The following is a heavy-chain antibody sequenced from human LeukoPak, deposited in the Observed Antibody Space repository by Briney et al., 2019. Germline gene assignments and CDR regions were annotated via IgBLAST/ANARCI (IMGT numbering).Heavy chain of an antibody. V-gene: IGHV1-69*13. J-gene: IGHJ6*02. D-gene: IGHD3-10*01. Sequence: SVTLSCKASGGTFSSYAISWVRQAPGQGLEWMGGIIPIFGTANYAQKFQGRVTITADESTSTAYMELSSLRSEDTAVYYCARDVLTGPDYYYYGMDVWGHGNTVTVSS. CDR1: GGTFSSYA. CDR2: IIPIFGTA. CDR3: ARDVLTGPDYYYYGMDV.